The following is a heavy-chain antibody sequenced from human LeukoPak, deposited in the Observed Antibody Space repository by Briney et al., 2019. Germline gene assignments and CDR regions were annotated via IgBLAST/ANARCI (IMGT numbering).Heavy chain of an antibody. V-gene: IGHV3-74*01. D-gene: IGHD2-2*01. CDR3: VLFVVPGG. CDR2: INTDGSNT. CDR1: GFTFSSYW. Sequence: PGGSLRLSCAASGFTFSSYWMHWVRQAPGKGLVWVSRINTDGSNTTYADSVKGRFTISRDYAKNMVYLQMNSLRAEDTAVYYCVLFVVPGGWGQGTLVTVSS. J-gene: IGHJ4*02.